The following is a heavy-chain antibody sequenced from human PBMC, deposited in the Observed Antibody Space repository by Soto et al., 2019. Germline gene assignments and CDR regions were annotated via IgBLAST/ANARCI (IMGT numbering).Heavy chain of an antibody. J-gene: IGHJ4*02. V-gene: IGHV3-7*01. CDR2: VKQDASDT. Sequence: EELLVESGGGLVQSGGSLRLSCAASGFTFSSDCMSWVRQAPGMGREWLAHVKQDASDTYYSDSLKGRITTSGDNAKKSLHLQMNSLIAEDTAVYYCVRDLYSRTDYRGQGALVTVSS. CDR3: VRDLYSRTDY. D-gene: IGHD6-13*01. CDR1: GFTFSSDC.